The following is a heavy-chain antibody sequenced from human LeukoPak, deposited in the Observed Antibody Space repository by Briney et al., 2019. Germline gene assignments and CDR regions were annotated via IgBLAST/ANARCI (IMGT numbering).Heavy chain of an antibody. CDR2: ISAHNGYT. D-gene: IGHD1-26*01. CDR1: GYTFNNYG. J-gene: IGHJ4*01. CDR3: AISYSGSYFYFDY. Sequence: ASVKVSCKASGYTFNNYGINWVRQAPGQGLEWMGWISAHNGYTKYAQKVQGRVTLTTDTSTSTAYMELSSLRSEDTAVYYCAISYSGSYFYFDYWGQGTLVTVSS. V-gene: IGHV1-18*01.